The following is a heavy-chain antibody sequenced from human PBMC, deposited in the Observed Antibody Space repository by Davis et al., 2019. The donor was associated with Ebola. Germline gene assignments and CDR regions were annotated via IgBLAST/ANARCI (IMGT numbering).Heavy chain of an antibody. CDR3: AKGRYQLLLSPGMDV. D-gene: IGHD2-2*01. Sequence: GGSLRLSCAASGFTFDDYAMHWVRQAPGKGLEWVSGISWNSGSIGYADSVKGRFTISRDNAKNSLYLQMNSLRAEDTALYYCAKGRYQLLLSPGMDVWGQGTTVTVSS. V-gene: IGHV3-9*01. CDR2: ISWNSGSI. CDR1: GFTFDDYA. J-gene: IGHJ6*02.